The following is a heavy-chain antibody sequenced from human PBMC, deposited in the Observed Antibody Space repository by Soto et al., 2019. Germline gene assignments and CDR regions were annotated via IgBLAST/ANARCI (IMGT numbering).Heavy chain of an antibody. J-gene: IGHJ6*02. CDR1: GFTFSSYG. CDR3: ARAQLDTAMVDYYYGMDV. D-gene: IGHD5-18*01. Sequence: GGSLRLSCAASGFTFSSYGMHWVRQAPGKGLEWVAVIWYDGSNKYYADSVKGRFTISRDNSKNTLYLQMNSLRAEDTAVYYCARAQLDTAMVDYYYGMDVWGQGTTVTVSS. CDR2: IWYDGSNK. V-gene: IGHV3-33*01.